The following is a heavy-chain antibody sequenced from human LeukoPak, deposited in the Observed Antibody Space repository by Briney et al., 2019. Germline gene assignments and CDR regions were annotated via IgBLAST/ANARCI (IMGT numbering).Heavy chain of an antibody. J-gene: IGHJ3*02. V-gene: IGHV3-53*01. D-gene: IGHD3-22*01. CDR1: GFTFSSYN. Sequence: PGGSLRLSCAASGFTFSSYNMNWVRQAPGKGLEWVSIFHRGDTTYYTDSVKGRFTISRDNSKNTLYLQMNSLRAEDTAVYYCARYFGSSGRTPGGIDIWGQGTMVTVSS. CDR2: FHRGDTT. CDR3: ARYFGSSGRTPGGIDI.